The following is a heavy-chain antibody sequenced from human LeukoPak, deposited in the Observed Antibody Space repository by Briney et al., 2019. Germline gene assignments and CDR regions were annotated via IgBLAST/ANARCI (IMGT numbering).Heavy chain of an antibody. Sequence: PGGSLRLSCAASGFTFSSYAMSWVRQAPGKGLEWVSAISGSGGSTYYADSVKGRFTISRDNSKNTLYLQMNSLRAEDTAVYYCAKWDYYDSSGEDHFDYWGQGTLVTVSS. CDR3: AKWDYYDSSGEDHFDY. V-gene: IGHV3-23*01. D-gene: IGHD3-22*01. J-gene: IGHJ4*02. CDR2: ISGSGGST. CDR1: GFTFSSYA.